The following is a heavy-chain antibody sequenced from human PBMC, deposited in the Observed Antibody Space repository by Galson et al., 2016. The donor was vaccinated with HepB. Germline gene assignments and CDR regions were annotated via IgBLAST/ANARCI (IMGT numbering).Heavy chain of an antibody. D-gene: IGHD1-26*01. Sequence: QSGAEAKKPGESLKISCKGSGYIFSSYWIGWVRQMTGKGLEWMGIIYAGDSDTSYSPSFHGQVTISVDKSIDTAYLQWSSLRATDTAIYYCVRIGGSSYWYEDYWGQGTLVTVSS. CDR2: IYAGDSDT. CDR1: GYIFSSYW. CDR3: VRIGGSSYWYEDY. V-gene: IGHV5-51*01. J-gene: IGHJ4*02.